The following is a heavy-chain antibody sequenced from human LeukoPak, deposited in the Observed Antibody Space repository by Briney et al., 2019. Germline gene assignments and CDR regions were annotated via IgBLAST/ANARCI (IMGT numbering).Heavy chain of an antibody. V-gene: IGHV1-8*01. CDR1: GYTFTTYD. Sequence: ASVKVSCKASGYTFTTYDINWVRQATGQGLEWMGWMNPNSGNTGYAQKFQGRVTMTRNTSISTAYMELSGLRSEDTAVYYCARRLLRTYYYGMDVWGQGTTVTVSS. D-gene: IGHD2-15*01. CDR3: ARRLLRTYYYGMDV. J-gene: IGHJ6*02. CDR2: MNPNSGNT.